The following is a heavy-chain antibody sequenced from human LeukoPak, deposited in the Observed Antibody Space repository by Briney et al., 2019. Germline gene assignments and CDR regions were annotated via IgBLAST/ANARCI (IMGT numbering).Heavy chain of an antibody. J-gene: IGHJ4*02. CDR3: ARHHSIVVVPAAPFDY. CDR2: IYYSGST. D-gene: IGHD2-2*01. V-gene: IGHV4-38-2*01. Sequence: PSETLSLTCAVSGYSISSGYYWGWIRQPPGKGLEWIGSIYYSGSTYYNPSLKSRVTISVDTSKNQFSLKLSSVTAADTAVYYCARHHSIVVVPAAPFDYWGQGTLVTVSS. CDR1: GYSISSGYY.